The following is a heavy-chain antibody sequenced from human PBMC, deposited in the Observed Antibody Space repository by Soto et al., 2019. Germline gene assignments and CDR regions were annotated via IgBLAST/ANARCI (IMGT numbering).Heavy chain of an antibody. Sequence: PGESLKISCKGSGYSFTSYWISWVRQMPGKGLEWMGRIDPSDSYTNYSPSFQGHVTISADKSISTAYLQWSSLKASDTAMYYCARRVVAATRQPYYYGMDVWGQRTTVTVSS. J-gene: IGHJ6*02. D-gene: IGHD2-15*01. CDR1: GYSFTSYW. CDR3: ARRVVAATRQPYYYGMDV. V-gene: IGHV5-10-1*01. CDR2: IDPSDSYT.